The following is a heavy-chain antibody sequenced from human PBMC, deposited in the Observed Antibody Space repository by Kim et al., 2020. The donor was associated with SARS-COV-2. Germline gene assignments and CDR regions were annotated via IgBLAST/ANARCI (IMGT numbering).Heavy chain of an antibody. V-gene: IGHV3-21*01. CDR1: GFTFRDYT. CDR2: ISCGSAYI. D-gene: IGHD3-10*01. CDR3: AKVGDGAGRYFD. J-gene: IGHJ4*01. Sequence: GGSLRLSCAASGFTFRDYTMTWVRQAPGKGLEWVSSISCGSAYIYYADSAKGRFTISRDNAEKSLFLQVNSLRAEDTAVYFCAKVGDGAGRYFD.